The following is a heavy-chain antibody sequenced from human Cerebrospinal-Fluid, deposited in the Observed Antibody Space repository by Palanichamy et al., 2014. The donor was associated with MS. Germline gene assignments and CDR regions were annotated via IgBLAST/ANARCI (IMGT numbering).Heavy chain of an antibody. CDR2: IYYSGST. Sequence: QVQLQESGPGLVKPSETLSLTCTVSGGSISSYYWSWIRQPPGKGLEWIGYIYYSGSTNYNPSLKSRATIPVDTSKNQFSLKLSSVTAADTAFYYCARVRSGWYYFDYWGQGTLLTVSS. D-gene: IGHD6-19*01. J-gene: IGHJ4*02. V-gene: IGHV4-59*01. CDR3: ARVRSGWYYFDY. CDR1: GGSISSYY.